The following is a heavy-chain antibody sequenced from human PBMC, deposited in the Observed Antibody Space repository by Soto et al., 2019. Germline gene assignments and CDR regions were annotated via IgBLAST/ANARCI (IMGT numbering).Heavy chain of an antibody. J-gene: IGHJ4*02. CDR3: SRMTLLYVRNSGFDD. V-gene: IGHV2-70*01. Sequence: SGPTLVNPTQTLTLTCTFSGFSLSTSGMCVSWIRQPPGKALEWLALIDWDDDNYYSTSLKTRLTISKDPSKNQLVLTMTNMDPVAIPTYYCSRMTLLYVRNSGFDDWGEGTQVTVSS. CDR2: IDWDDDN. D-gene: IGHD3-10*02. CDR1: GFSLSTSGMC.